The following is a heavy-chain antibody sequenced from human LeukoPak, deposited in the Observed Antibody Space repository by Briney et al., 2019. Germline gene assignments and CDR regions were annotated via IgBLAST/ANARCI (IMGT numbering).Heavy chain of an antibody. CDR1: GFTFSSYA. D-gene: IGHD3-22*01. Sequence: GGSLRLSCAASGFTFSSYAMSWVRQAPGKGLEWVSGINTSGGSTAYADSVKGRFTISRDNPRNTLYMQMNSLTAEDTALYYCASLHPYYDGNGYWVQWGQGTLVTVSS. J-gene: IGHJ4*02. CDR2: INTSGGST. V-gene: IGHV3-23*01. CDR3: ASLHPYYDGNGYWVQ.